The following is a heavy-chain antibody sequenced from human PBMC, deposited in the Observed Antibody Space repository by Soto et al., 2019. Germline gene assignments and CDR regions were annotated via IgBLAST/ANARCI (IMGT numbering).Heavy chain of an antibody. CDR3: ARGSEGSYGPLFDY. CDR2: IYSCGST. Sequence: GGSLRLSCAASGFTVSSNDMSWVRQAPGKGLEWVSVIYSCGSTYYADSVKGRFTISRDNSKNTLYLQMNSLRAEDTAVYYCARGSEGSYGPLFDYWGQGTLVTVSS. V-gene: IGHV3-53*01. J-gene: IGHJ4*02. D-gene: IGHD5-18*01. CDR1: GFTVSSND.